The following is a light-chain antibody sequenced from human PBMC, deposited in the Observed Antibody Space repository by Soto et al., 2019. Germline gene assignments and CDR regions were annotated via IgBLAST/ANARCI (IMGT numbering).Light chain of an antibody. CDR1: QSVSSY. J-gene: IGKJ3*01. V-gene: IGKV3-11*01. CDR3: QQRSNWPPFT. CDR2: DAS. Sequence: DMVFTQSPGTLSFSPGERATLSCRASQSVSSYLAWYQQKPGQAPRLLIYDASNRATGIPARFSGSGSGTDFTLTISSLEPEDFAVYYCQQRSNWPPFTLGPGTKVDIK.